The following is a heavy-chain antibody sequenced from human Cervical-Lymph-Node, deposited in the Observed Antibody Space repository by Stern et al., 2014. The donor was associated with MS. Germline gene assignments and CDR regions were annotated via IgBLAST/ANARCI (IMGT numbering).Heavy chain of an antibody. CDR2: ITVYNGNT. CDR1: GYTFSSFA. Sequence: QVQLVQSGAEVKKPGASVNVSCKASGYTFSSFAITWVRQAPGQGLEWMGTITVYNGNTNYAQRVQDRVTMTTDTSTNKAYIEWRTLRSDDTALYYWGRGWGDPRHWGQGTLVTVSS. CDR3: GRGWGDPRH. V-gene: IGHV1-18*01. J-gene: IGHJ4*02. D-gene: IGHD3-16*01.